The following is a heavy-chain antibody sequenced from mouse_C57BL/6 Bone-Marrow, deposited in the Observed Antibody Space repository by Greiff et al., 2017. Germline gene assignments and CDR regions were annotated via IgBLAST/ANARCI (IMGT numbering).Heavy chain of an antibody. CDR1: GYTFTSYW. V-gene: IGHV1-55*01. CDR3: ARRAHYYYGSSYFDY. D-gene: IGHD1-1*01. Sequence: VQLQQPGAELVKPGASVKMSCKASGYTFTSYWITWVKQRPGQGLEWIGDIYPGSGSTNYNEKFKSKATLTVDTSSSTAYMQLSSLTSEDSAVYYCARRAHYYYGSSYFDYWGQGTTLTVSS. J-gene: IGHJ2*01. CDR2: IYPGSGST.